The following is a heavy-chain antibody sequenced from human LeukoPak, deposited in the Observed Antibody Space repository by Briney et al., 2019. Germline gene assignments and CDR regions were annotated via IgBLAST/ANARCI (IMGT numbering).Heavy chain of an antibody. V-gene: IGHV1-2*02. J-gene: IGHJ5*02. CDR1: GYTFTGYY. D-gene: IGHD6-6*01. Sequence: SVKVSCKASGYTFTGYYMHWVRQAPGQGLEWMGWINPNSGGTNYAQKFQGRVTMTRDTSISTAYMELSRLRSDDTAVYYCARDLGSSSSGQDNWFGPWGQGTLVTVSS. CDR2: INPNSGGT. CDR3: ARDLGSSSSGQDNWFGP.